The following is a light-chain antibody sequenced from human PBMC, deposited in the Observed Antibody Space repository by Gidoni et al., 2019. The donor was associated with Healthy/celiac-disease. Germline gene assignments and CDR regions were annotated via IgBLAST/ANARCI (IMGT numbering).Light chain of an antibody. CDR3: SSYTSSSTSYV. CDR2: EVS. V-gene: IGLV2-14*01. Sequence: QSALTHPASVSGSPVHSITISCTGTSSDVGGYNYVSWYQQHPGKAPKLMIYEVSNRPSGVSNRFSGSKSGNTASLTISGLQAEDEADYYCSSYTSSSTSYVFGTGTKVTVL. CDR1: SSDVGGYNY. J-gene: IGLJ1*01.